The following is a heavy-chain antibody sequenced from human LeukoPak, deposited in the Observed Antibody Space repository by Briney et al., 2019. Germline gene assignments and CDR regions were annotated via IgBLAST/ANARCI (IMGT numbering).Heavy chain of an antibody. CDR3: ARISTVPASASDY. CDR1: GFTFSNHW. V-gene: IGHV3-7*01. D-gene: IGHD4/OR15-4a*01. J-gene: IGHJ4*02. Sequence: GGSLRLSCAASGFTFSNHWMAWVRQAPGKGLEWVANIKQDGSEKYYVDSVKGRFTISRDNAKNSLYLQMNSLRAEDTAVYYCARISTVPASASDYWGQGTLVTVSS. CDR2: IKQDGSEK.